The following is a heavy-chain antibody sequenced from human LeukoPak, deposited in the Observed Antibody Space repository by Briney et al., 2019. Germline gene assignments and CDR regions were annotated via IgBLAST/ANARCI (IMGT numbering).Heavy chain of an antibody. Sequence: SETLSLTCAVYGGSFSGYYWSWIRQPPGKGLEWIGEINHSGSTNYNPSLKSRVTTSVDTSKNQFSLKLSSVTAADTAVYYCARGPPSYSSSSLYYFDYWGQGTLVTVSS. J-gene: IGHJ4*02. CDR3: ARGPPSYSSSSLYYFDY. V-gene: IGHV4-34*01. CDR2: INHSGST. D-gene: IGHD6-6*01. CDR1: GGSFSGYY.